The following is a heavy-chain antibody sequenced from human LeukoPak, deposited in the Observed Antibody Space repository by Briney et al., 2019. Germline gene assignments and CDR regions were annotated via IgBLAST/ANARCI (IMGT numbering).Heavy chain of an antibody. CDR3: ARGPSYRYGHGGDYYYYGMDA. J-gene: IGHJ6*02. D-gene: IGHD5-18*01. CDR1: GGSISSGGYS. Sequence: SQTLSLTCAVSGGSISSGGYSWSWLRQPPGTGLEWIGYIYHSGSTYYNPSLKSRVTISVNTSKKQFSLKLSSVTAADTAVYYCARGPSYRYGHGGDYYYYGMDAWGQGTTVTVSS. V-gene: IGHV4-30-2*01. CDR2: IYHSGST.